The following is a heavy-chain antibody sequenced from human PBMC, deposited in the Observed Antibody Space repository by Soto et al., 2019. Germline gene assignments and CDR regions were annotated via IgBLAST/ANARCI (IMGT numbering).Heavy chain of an antibody. D-gene: IGHD6-13*01. CDR2: NHDSGST. V-gene: IGHV4-34*01. CDR3: ARGVRRSSSWYSDY. J-gene: IGHJ4*02. CDR1: GESFSGYY. Sequence: SETLSLTCAVYGESFSGYYWSWIRQPPGKGLEWIGENHDSGSTNYNPSLKTRLIISVDTSRNHFSLTLGSVTAADTAVYYWARGVRRSSSWYSDYWGQGTLVTVSS.